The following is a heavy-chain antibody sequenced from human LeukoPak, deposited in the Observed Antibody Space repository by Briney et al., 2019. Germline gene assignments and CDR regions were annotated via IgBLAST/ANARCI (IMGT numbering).Heavy chain of an antibody. J-gene: IGHJ4*02. Sequence: ASVKVSCKASGYTFTGYYVHWVRQAPGQGLEWMGRINPNSGGTNYAQKFQGRVTMTRDTSISTAYMELSRLRSDDTAVYYCARGFWGSYRFNYWGQGTLVTVSS. V-gene: IGHV1-2*06. CDR1: GYTFTGYY. CDR2: INPNSGGT. CDR3: ARGFWGSYRFNY. D-gene: IGHD3-16*02.